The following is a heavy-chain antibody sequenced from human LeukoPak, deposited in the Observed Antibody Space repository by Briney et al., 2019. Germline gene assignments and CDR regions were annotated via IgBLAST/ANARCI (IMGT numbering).Heavy chain of an antibody. J-gene: IGHJ6*02. Sequence: SETLSLTCTVSGGSISGNAWSWIRQTPEKGLEWIGYIYKSGSTKYNPSPKGRVTISPDTSKIQFSLKLRSVAAADTAVYYCARHLADYGGDCYIPSYFYGMDVWGQGAAVTVSS. D-gene: IGHD2-21*02. CDR2: IYKSGST. CDR1: GGSISGNA. V-gene: IGHV4-59*08. CDR3: ARHLADYGGDCYIPSYFYGMDV.